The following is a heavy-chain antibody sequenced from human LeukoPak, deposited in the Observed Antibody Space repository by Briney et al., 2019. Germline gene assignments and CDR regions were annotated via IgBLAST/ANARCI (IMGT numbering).Heavy chain of an antibody. CDR1: GFTFSSYA. V-gene: IGHV3-23*01. CDR3: AKGNDYYYYYYYMDV. CDR2: ISGSGGST. J-gene: IGHJ6*03. Sequence: GGSLRLSCAASGFTFSSYAMSWVRQAPGKRLEWVSAISGSGGSTYYADSVKGRFTISRDNSKNTLYLQMNSLRAEDTAVYYCAKGNDYYYYYYYMDVWGKGTTVTVSS. D-gene: IGHD4-11*01.